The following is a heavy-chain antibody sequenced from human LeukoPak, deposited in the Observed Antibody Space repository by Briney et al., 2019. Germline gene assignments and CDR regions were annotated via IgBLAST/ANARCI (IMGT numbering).Heavy chain of an antibody. CDR3: AKDLEQLEAFDS. CDR1: GFTFSDCS. J-gene: IGHJ4*02. D-gene: IGHD1-1*01. CDR2: IRKDSSEL. Sequence: GGSLRLSCVASGFTFSDCSLNWVRQAPGKGLEWLSSIRKDSSELFYADSVRGRFTISRDNAKNSLYLQMNSLRVEDTAVYYCAKDLEQLEAFDSWGQGTLVTVSS. V-gene: IGHV3-21*01.